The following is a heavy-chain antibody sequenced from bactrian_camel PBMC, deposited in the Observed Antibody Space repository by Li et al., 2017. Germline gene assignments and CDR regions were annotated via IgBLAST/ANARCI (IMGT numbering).Heavy chain of an antibody. CDR1: GLTFSSYW. CDR3: AADIFGVDGTF. CDR2: ANSGGGYT. J-gene: IGHJ4*01. Sequence: QLVESGGGLVQPGGSLRLSCVLSGLTFSSYWMYWVRQAPGKELEWVSGANSGGGYTLYADSVKGRFTISRDNAKNTVYLQMNSLKPEDTAVYFCAADIFGVDGTFGGQGTQVTVS. D-gene: IGHD7*01. V-gene: IGHV3S25*01.